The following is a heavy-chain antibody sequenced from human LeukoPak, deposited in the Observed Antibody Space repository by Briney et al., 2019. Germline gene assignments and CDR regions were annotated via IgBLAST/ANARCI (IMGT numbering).Heavy chain of an antibody. Sequence: SETLSLTCPVSGCPLSSRSYYWGWIRPPPGKGLEGIGSFYYSGSNYLNPFPKSRVNIFVNTSKNQFSLKLSPVTAPHTAVYFRARQWDGYSENCGQGTLVTVSS. CDR2: FYYSGSN. CDR3: ARQWDGYSEN. V-gene: IGHV4-39*01. D-gene: IGHD1-26*01. J-gene: IGHJ4*02. CDR1: GCPLSSRSYY.